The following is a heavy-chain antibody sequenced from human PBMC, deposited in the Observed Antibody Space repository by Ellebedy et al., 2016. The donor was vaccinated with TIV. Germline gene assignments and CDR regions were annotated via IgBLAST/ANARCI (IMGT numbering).Heavy chain of an antibody. Sequence: PGGSLRFSCAASGFTVSNNYMRWVRQAPGKGLEWVSLIYSTGDTHYADFVKGRFTISRDNSKNTLYLQMNSRRVEDTAVYYCARDGGAARTAPPDYWGQGTLVTVSS. CDR1: GFTVSNNY. D-gene: IGHD6-6*01. CDR2: IYSTGDT. V-gene: IGHV3-66*01. CDR3: ARDGGAARTAPPDY. J-gene: IGHJ4*02.